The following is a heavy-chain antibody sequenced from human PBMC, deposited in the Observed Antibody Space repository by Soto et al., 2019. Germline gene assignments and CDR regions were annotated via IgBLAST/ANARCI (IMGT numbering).Heavy chain of an antibody. Sequence: SETLSLTCTVSGGSISSGDYYWSWIRQPPGKGLEWIGYIYYSGRTSYNPSLKSRLAISVDTSKNQFSLKLSSVTVADTAVYYCARDRVGQQLVRWFGPWGQGTLVTVSS. CDR3: ARDRVGQQLVRWFGP. CDR2: IYYSGRT. D-gene: IGHD6-6*01. V-gene: IGHV4-30-4*01. CDR1: GGSISSGDYY. J-gene: IGHJ5*02.